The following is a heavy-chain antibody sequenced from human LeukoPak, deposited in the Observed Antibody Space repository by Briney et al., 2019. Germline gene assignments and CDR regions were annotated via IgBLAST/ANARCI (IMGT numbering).Heavy chain of an antibody. J-gene: IGHJ4*02. CDR3: ARHTGDYVPDY. CDR1: GGSISSYY. V-gene: IGHV4-59*08. D-gene: IGHD4-17*01. Sequence: PSETLPLTCTVSGGSISSYYWSWIRQPPGKGLEWIGYIYYSGSTNYNPSLKSRVTISVDTSKNQFSLKLSSVTAADTAVYYCARHTGDYVPDYWGQGTLVTVSS. CDR2: IYYSGST.